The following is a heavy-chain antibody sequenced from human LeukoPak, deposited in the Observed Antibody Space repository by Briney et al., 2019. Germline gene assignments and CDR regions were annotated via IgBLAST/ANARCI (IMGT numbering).Heavy chain of an antibody. D-gene: IGHD2-21*01. V-gene: IGHV1-8*01. CDR1: GSTFSRYD. CDR2: MKPNSGNT. Sequence: APVKLSCTAFGSTFSRYDINWVRQATGHGLEWMGWMKPNSGNTGYAQKLPGRVTMTRNTSISTAYIELSSLRSEDTAVYYCARSRGAAEIVGDYYYGMDVWGQGTTVTVSS. CDR3: ARSRGAAEIVGDYYYGMDV. J-gene: IGHJ6*02.